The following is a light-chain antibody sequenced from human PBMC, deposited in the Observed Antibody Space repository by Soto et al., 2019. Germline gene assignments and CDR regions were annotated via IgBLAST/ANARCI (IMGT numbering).Light chain of an antibody. CDR2: DAS. V-gene: IGKV3-11*01. CDR1: QSVSSY. CDR3: HQRGSWPRGT. Sequence: EIVLTQSPATLSLSPGETATLSCRASQSVSSYLAWYQQKPGQAPRLLIYDASNRATGIPDRFSGSGSGTDFTLTIISLEPADFAVYYCHQRGSWPRGTFGQGTKVDIK. J-gene: IGKJ1*01.